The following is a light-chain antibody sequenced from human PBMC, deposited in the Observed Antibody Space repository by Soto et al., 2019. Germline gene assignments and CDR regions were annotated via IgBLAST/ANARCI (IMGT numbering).Light chain of an antibody. J-gene: IGKJ3*01. Sequence: EIVMTQSPGTLSLSPGEAATLSCRASQSVSGSYLAWYQQKPGQAPRLVIYDASTRATGIPDRFRGSGSGTDFTLTISSLQSEDFAVYYCQQYNNWPQVTFGPGTKVDIK. V-gene: IGKV3D-15*01. CDR1: QSVSGSY. CDR2: DAS. CDR3: QQYNNWPQVT.